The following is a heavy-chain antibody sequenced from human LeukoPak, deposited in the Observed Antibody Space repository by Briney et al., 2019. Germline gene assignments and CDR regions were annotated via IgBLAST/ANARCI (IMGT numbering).Heavy chain of an antibody. CDR3: ARANLYCSGGSCYFDY. V-gene: IGHV3-23*01. Sequence: PGGSLRLSCAASGFTFSSYAMSWVRQAPGKGLEWVSAISGSGGSTYYADSVKGRFTISRDNSKNTLYLQMNSLRAGDTAVYYCARANLYCSGGSCYFDYWGQGTLVTVSS. CDR2: ISGSGGST. CDR1: GFTFSSYA. J-gene: IGHJ4*02. D-gene: IGHD2-15*01.